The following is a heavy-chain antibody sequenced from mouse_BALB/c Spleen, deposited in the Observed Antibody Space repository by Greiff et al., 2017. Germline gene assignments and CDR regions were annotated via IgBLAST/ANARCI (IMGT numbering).Heavy chain of an antibody. J-gene: IGHJ1*01. V-gene: IGHV14-3*02. CDR1: GFNIKDTY. CDR3: ARQSNFDV. Sequence: EVKLMESGAELVKPGASVKLSCTASGFNIKDTYMHWVKQRPEQGLEWIGRIDPANGNTKYDPKFQGKATITADTSSNTAYLQLSSLTSEDTAVYYCARQSNFDVWGAGTTVTVSS. CDR2: IDPANGNT.